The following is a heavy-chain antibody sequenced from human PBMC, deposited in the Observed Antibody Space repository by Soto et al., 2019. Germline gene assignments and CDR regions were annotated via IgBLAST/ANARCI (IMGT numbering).Heavy chain of an antibody. V-gene: IGHV3-21*01. Sequence: GSLRLSCEASGFTFNDYSMDWVRQAQEKGLEWVSSIISSGTYIYYADSVKGRFAISRDTANNVLYLQMDTLRPEDTAVYYCVRAGHFCDVHYYGLDLWGQGTTVTVSS. J-gene: IGHJ6*02. CDR3: VRAGHFCDVHYYGLDL. CDR1: GFTFNDYS. CDR2: IISSGTYI. D-gene: IGHD3-3*02.